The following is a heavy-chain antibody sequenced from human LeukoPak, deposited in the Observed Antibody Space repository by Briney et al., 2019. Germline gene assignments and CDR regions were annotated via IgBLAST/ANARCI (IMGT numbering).Heavy chain of an antibody. CDR3: ARSKRGVIISGWFDP. CDR1: GGTFSSYA. V-gene: IGHV1-69*06. CDR2: IIPIFGTA. J-gene: IGHJ5*02. Sequence: SVKVSCKASGGTFSSYAISWVRQAPGQGLEWMGGIIPIFGTANYAQKFQGRVTITADKSTSTAYMELSSLRSEDTAVYYCARSKRGVIISGWFDPWGQGTLVTVSS. D-gene: IGHD3-10*01.